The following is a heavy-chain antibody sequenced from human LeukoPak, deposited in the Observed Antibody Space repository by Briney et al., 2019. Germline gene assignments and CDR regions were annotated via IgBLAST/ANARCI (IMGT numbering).Heavy chain of an antibody. V-gene: IGHV3-23*01. J-gene: IGHJ6*04. CDR1: GFTLSSYA. CDR3: AELGITMIGGV. D-gene: IGHD3-10*02. Sequence: GGSLRLSCAASGFTLSSYAMSWVRQAPGKGLEWVSAISGSGGSTYYADSVKGRFTISRDNAKNSLYLQMNSLRAEDTAVYYCAELGITMIGGVWGKGTTVTISS. CDR2: ISGSGGST.